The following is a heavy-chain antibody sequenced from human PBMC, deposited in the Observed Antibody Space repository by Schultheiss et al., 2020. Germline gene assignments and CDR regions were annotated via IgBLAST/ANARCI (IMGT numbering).Heavy chain of an antibody. Sequence: ASVKVSCKASGGTFSSYAISWVRQAPGQGLEWMGWINPNSGGTNYAQKLQGRVTMTTDTSTSTAYMELRSLRSDDTAVYYCARRARGYYDSSGYYYYYYGMDVWGQGTTVTVSS. V-gene: IGHV1-18*01. CDR3: ARRARGYYDSSGYYYYYYGMDV. CDR2: INPNSGGT. J-gene: IGHJ6*02. D-gene: IGHD3-22*01. CDR1: GGTFSSYA.